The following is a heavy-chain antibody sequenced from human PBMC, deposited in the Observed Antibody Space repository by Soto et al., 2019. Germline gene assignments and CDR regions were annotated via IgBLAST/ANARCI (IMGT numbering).Heavy chain of an antibody. V-gene: IGHV1-8*01. D-gene: IGHD2-15*01. CDR3: ATALGYCSGGSCYHDAFDV. Sequence: ASVKVSCKASGYTFTSYDINWVRQATGQGLEWMGWMNPNSGNTGYAQKFQGRVTMTRNTSISTAYMELSSLRSEDTAVYYCATALGYCSGGSCYHDAFDVWGQGTMVTVS. CDR2: MNPNSGNT. J-gene: IGHJ3*01. CDR1: GYTFTSYD.